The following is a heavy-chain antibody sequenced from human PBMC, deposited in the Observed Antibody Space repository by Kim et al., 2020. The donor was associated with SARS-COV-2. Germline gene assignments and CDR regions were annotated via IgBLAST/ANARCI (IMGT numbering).Heavy chain of an antibody. CDR1: GGSISSYY. J-gene: IGHJ6*02. CDR2: IYYSGST. V-gene: IGHV4-59*08. D-gene: IGHD6-19*01. CDR3: ARLFSPRIAVAGGGMDV. Sequence: SETLSLTCTVSGGSISSYYWSWIRQPPGKGLEWIGYIYYSGSTNYNPSLKSRVTISVDTSKNQFSLKLSSVTAADTAVYYCARLFSPRIAVAGGGMDVWGQGTTVTVSS.